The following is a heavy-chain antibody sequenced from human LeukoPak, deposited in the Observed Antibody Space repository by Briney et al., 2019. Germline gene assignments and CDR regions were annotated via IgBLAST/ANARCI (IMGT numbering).Heavy chain of an antibody. CDR1: GFTFSSYA. V-gene: IGHV3-30*04. Sequence: GGSLRLSCAASGFTFSSYAMHWVRQAPGKGLEWVAVISYDGSNKYYADSVKGRFTISRDNSKNTLYLQMNSLRAEDTAVYYCARDVVVAATLSPSDYWGQGTLVTVSS. D-gene: IGHD2-15*01. CDR2: ISYDGSNK. CDR3: ARDVVVAATLSPSDY. J-gene: IGHJ4*02.